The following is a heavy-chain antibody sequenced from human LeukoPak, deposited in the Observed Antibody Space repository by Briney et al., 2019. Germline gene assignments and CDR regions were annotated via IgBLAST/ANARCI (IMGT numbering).Heavy chain of an antibody. Sequence: PGGSLRLSCAASGFTFSSYWMSWVRQAPGKGLEWVANINQDGSQENYVDSVKGRFTISRDNAKNSLSLQMNTLTVDDTAVYYCARSLWPEDFWGQGTLVTASS. V-gene: IGHV3-7*02. CDR1: GFTFSSYW. CDR2: INQDGSQE. CDR3: ARSLWPEDF. J-gene: IGHJ4*02. D-gene: IGHD2-21*01.